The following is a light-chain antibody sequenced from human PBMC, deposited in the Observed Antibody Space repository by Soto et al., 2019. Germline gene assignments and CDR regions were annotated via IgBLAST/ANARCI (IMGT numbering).Light chain of an antibody. J-gene: IGKJ4*01. CDR3: QQYKSYQGPLT. CDR2: DAS. Sequence: DIQMTQSPSTLSASVGDRVTITCRASQSISSWLAWYQQKPGKAPKLLIYDASSLESGVPSRFSGSGSGTEFTLTISSLQPDDFAAYYCQQYKSYQGPLTFGGGTNVEIK. V-gene: IGKV1-5*01. CDR1: QSISSW.